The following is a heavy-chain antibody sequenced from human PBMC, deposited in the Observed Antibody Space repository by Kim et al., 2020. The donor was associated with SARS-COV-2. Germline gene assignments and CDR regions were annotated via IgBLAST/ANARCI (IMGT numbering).Heavy chain of an antibody. Sequence: SETLSLTCAVYGGPITKYFWTWIRQTPEKGLEWIGEIDDKGLVNYNPTLERRVTLSVDTSKQQFSLSMRSVTVADSAVYYCARPGRGYSNGWFYHYYGM. CDR1: GGPITKYF. CDR2: IDDKGLV. J-gene: IGHJ6*01. CDR3: ARPGRGYSNGWFYHYYGM. D-gene: IGHD4-4*01. V-gene: IGHV4-34*01.